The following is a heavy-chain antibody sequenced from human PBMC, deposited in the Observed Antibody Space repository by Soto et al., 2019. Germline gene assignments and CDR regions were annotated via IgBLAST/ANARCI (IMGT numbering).Heavy chain of an antibody. J-gene: IGHJ4*02. Sequence: GVLRLSCAASGFTFSSYAMSWVRQAPGKGLEWVSAISGSGGSTYYADSVKGRFTISRDNSKNTLYLQMNSLRAEDTAVYYCAKGLTGYSSSWYFDFWGQGTLVTVSS. CDR3: AKGLTGYSSSWYFDF. V-gene: IGHV3-23*01. CDR2: ISGSGGST. D-gene: IGHD6-13*01. CDR1: GFTFSSYA.